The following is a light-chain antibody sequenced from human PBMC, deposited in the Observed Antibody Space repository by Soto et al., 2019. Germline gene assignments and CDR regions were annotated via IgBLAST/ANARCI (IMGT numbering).Light chain of an antibody. Sequence: EIVLTQSPATLSLSPGEGVTLSCRASQSVSSYLAWYQQKPGQAPRLLIYDAFNRATGIPDRFSGSGSGTDFTLTXXSLEPEDFAVYYCQQRSNWPPEXTFGQGXKXXI. CDR1: QSVSSY. CDR2: DAF. CDR3: QQRSNWPPEXT. J-gene: IGKJ2*01. V-gene: IGKV3-11*01.